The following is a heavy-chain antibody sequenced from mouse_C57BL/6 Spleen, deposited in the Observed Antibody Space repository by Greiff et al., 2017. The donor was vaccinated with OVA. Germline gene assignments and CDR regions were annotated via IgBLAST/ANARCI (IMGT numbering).Heavy chain of an antibody. CDR1: GYTFTDYN. CDR3: ARDYGSSTLYYFDY. Sequence: EVQLQQSGPELVKPGASVKMSCKASGYTFTDYNMHWVKQSHGKSLEWIGYINPNNGGTSYNQKFKGKATLTVNKSSSTAYMELRSLTSEDSAVYYCARDYGSSTLYYFDYWGQGTTLTVSS. V-gene: IGHV1-22*01. D-gene: IGHD1-1*01. CDR2: INPNNGGT. J-gene: IGHJ2*01.